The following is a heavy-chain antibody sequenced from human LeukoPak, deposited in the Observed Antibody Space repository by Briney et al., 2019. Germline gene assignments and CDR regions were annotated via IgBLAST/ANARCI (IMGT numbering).Heavy chain of an antibody. CDR3: ARGSDDFWSGYSPSS. V-gene: IGHV1-2*02. CDR1: NYTFTSYG. D-gene: IGHD3-3*01. Sequence: GASVKVSCKASNYTFTSYGISWVRQAPGQGLKWMGWINPSSGGTNYAQKFQGRVTMTRDTSISTAYMELSRLRSDDTAVYYCARGSDDFWSGYSPSSWGQGTLVTVSS. J-gene: IGHJ5*02. CDR2: INPSSGGT.